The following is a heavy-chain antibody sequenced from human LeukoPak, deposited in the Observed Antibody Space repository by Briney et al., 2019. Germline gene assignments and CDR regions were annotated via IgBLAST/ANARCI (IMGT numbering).Heavy chain of an antibody. CDR3: AKRDSGYYFDY. V-gene: IGHV3-23*01. CDR1: GFSFSTYA. J-gene: IGHJ4*02. CDR2: LGGSDGSI. D-gene: IGHD2-15*01. Sequence: GGSLRLSCAASGFSFSTYAMSWVRQAPGKGLAWVSTLGGSDGSIFYADSVKGRFTISRDNSKSTRYLQMNSLRADDTATYYCAKRDSGYYFDYWGQGILVTVSA.